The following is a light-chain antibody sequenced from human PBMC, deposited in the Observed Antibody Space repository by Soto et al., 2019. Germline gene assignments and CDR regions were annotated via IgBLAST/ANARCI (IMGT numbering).Light chain of an antibody. V-gene: IGKV3-20*01. J-gene: IGKJ1*01. CDR2: GAS. CDR3: QQYGYSPRT. CDR1: QSVISNY. Sequence: EIVMTQSRVTLAVSPGERATLAWRSSQSVISNYLAWYQLKPGQAPRLLIYGASSRATGIPDRFSGSGSGTDFTLTISSLDPEDFAVYFCQQYGYSPRTFGQGTRWIS.